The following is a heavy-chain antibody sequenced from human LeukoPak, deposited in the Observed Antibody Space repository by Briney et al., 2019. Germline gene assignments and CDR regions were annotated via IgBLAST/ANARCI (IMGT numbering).Heavy chain of an antibody. V-gene: IGHV3-74*01. J-gene: IGHJ6*03. CDR3: ARWGAVAGTGLEYYYYYYMDV. CDR2: INSDGSST. D-gene: IGHD6-19*01. CDR1: GFTVSSNY. Sequence: GGSLRLSCAASGFTVSSNYMSWVRQAPGKGLVWVSRINSDGSSTSYADSVKGRFTISRDNAKNTLYLQMNSLRAEDTAVYYCARWGAVAGTGLEYYYYYYMDVWGKGTTVTVSS.